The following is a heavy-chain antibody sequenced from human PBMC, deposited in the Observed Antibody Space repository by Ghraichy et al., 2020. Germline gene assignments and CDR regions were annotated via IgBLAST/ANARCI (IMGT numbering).Heavy chain of an antibody. CDR3: ARDMDV. CDR2: INQDGSAE. J-gene: IGHJ6*03. CDR1: GFTFSTYW. V-gene: IGHV3-7*03. Sequence: GGSLRLSCAASGFTFSTYWMTWVRQAPGKGLEWVANINQDGSAENYVDSVKGRFTISRDNAENSLFLQMNSLRAEDTAVYYCARDMDVWGKGTTVTVSS.